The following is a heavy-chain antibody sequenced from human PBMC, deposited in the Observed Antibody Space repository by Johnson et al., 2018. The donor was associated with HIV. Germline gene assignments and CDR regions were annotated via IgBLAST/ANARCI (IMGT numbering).Heavy chain of an antibody. CDR3: ARERNMIVVDDDAFDI. CDR1: GFTFSDYY. Sequence: QEQLVESGGGLVKPGGSLRLSCAASGFTFSDYYMSWIRQAPGKGLEWVSYISSSGSTIYYADSVKGRFTISRDNAKNSLYRQMNSLRAEDTVVYYCARERNMIVVDDDAFDIWGQGTMVTVSS. CDR2: ISSSGSTI. V-gene: IGHV3-11*04. D-gene: IGHD3-22*01. J-gene: IGHJ3*02.